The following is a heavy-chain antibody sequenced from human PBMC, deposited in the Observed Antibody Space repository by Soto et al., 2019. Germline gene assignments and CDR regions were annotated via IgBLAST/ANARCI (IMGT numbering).Heavy chain of an antibody. CDR2: IYYSGST. Sequence: SETLSLTCTVSGCSISSGDYYWSWIRQPPGKGLEWIGYIYYSGSTYYNPSLKSRVTISVDTSKNQFSLKLSSVTAADTAVYYCARVDTAMVNTNWFDPWGQGTMVTVSS. CDR3: ARVDTAMVNTNWFDP. J-gene: IGHJ5*02. V-gene: IGHV4-30-4*01. D-gene: IGHD5-18*01. CDR1: GCSISSGDYY.